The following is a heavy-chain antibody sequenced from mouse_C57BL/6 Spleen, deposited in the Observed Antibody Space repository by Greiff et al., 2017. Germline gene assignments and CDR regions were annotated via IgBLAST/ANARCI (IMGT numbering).Heavy chain of an antibody. CDR1: GYTFTSYW. CDR3: ARFPLLLRYYFDY. J-gene: IGHJ2*01. D-gene: IGHD1-1*01. V-gene: IGHV1-55*01. Sequence: QVQLKESGAELVKPGASVKMSCKASGYTFTSYWITWVKQRPGQGLEWIGDIYPGSGSTNYNEKFKSKATLTVDTSSSTAYMQLSSLTSEDSAVYYCARFPLLLRYYFDYWGQGTTLTVSS. CDR2: IYPGSGST.